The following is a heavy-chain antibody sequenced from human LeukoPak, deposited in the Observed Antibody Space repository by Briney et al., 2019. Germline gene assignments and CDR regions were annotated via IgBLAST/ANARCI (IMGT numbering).Heavy chain of an antibody. CDR3: ANTHSSSKAYGMDV. D-gene: IGHD6-6*01. CDR2: ISYDGSNK. CDR1: GFTFSSYG. V-gene: IGHV3-30*18. J-gene: IGHJ6*02. Sequence: GGSLRLSCAAPGFTFSSYGMHWVRQAPGKGLEWVAVISYDGSNKYYADSVKGRFTISRDNSKNTLYLQMNSLRAEDTAVYYCANTHSSSKAYGMDVWGQGTTVTVSS.